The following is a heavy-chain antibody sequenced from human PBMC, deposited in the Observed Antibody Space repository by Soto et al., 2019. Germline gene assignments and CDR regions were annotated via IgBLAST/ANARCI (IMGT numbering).Heavy chain of an antibody. D-gene: IGHD6-13*01. CDR3: AKDRGSSSRTPYYFDY. CDR1: GFTFSSYG. V-gene: IGHV3-30*18. J-gene: IGHJ4*02. CDR2: ISYDGSNK. Sequence: LRLSCAASGFTFSSYGMHWVRQAPGKGLEWVAVISYDGSNKYYADSVKGRLTISRDNSKNTLYLQMNSLRAEDTAVYYCAKDRGSSSRTPYYFDYWGQGTLVTVSS.